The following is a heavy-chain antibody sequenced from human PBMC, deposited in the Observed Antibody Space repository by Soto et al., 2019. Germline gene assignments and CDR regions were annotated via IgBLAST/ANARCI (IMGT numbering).Heavy chain of an antibody. Sequence: QVQLQESGPGLVKPSETLSLTGSVSGGSISNHYWSWIREPPGKGLEWIGYIYYNGNTNYNPSLKSRVTTSVDTLRHQTPLKLTTVTAADTAVYYCTRANWYSEYWGQGTLVTVSS. CDR1: GGSISNHY. J-gene: IGHJ4*02. CDR2: IYYNGNT. D-gene: IGHD7-27*01. V-gene: IGHV4-59*11. CDR3: TRANWYSEY.